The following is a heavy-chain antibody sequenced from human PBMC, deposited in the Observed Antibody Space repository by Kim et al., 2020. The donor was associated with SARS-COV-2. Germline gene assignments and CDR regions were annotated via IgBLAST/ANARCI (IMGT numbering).Heavy chain of an antibody. CDR1: GGSFSGYY. Sequence: SETLSLTCAVYGGSFSGYYWSWIRQPPGKGLEWIGEINHSGSTNYNPSLKSRVTISVDTSKNQFSLKLSSVTAADTAVYYCASSSSWYSLDYWGQGTLVTVSS. CDR2: INHSGST. V-gene: IGHV4-34*01. D-gene: IGHD6-13*01. CDR3: ASSSSWYSLDY. J-gene: IGHJ4*02.